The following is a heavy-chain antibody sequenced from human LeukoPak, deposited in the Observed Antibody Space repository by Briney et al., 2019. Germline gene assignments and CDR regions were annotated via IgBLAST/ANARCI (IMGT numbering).Heavy chain of an antibody. CDR2: INHSGST. CDR3: ARCPNFDWYLGGWFDP. D-gene: IGHD3-9*01. CDR1: GGSFSGYY. Sequence: PSETLSLTCAVYGGSFSGYYWSWIRQPPGKGLEWIGEINHSGSTNYNPSLKSRVTISVDTSKNQFSLKLSSVTAADTAVYYCARCPNFDWYLGGWFDPWGQGTLVTVSS. V-gene: IGHV4-34*01. J-gene: IGHJ5*02.